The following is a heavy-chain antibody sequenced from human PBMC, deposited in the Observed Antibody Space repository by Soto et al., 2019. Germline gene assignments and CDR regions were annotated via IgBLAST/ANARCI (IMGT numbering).Heavy chain of an antibody. CDR1: GGSISSGGYS. CDR3: TSRIPVTTGYYGMDV. CDR2: IYHSGST. Sequence: TLSLTCAVSGGSISSGGYSWSWIRQPPGKGLEWIGYIYHSGSTYYNPSLKSRVTISVDRSKNQFSLKLSSVTAADTAVYYCTSRIPVTTGYYGMDVWGQGTTVTVSS. D-gene: IGHD1-1*01. J-gene: IGHJ6*02. V-gene: IGHV4-30-2*01.